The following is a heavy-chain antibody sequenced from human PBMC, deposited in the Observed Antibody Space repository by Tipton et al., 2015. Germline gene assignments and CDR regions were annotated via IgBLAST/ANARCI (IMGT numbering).Heavy chain of an antibody. V-gene: IGHV4-39*01. CDR1: GGSISSSSYY. CDR3: ARYSSRGSRYYHGMDV. D-gene: IGHD6-13*01. Sequence: TLSLTCTVSGGSISSSSYYWGWIRQPPGKGLEWIGSIYYSGRTYYNPSLKSRVTISVDTSKNQFSLKLSSVTAADTAVYYCARYSSRGSRYYHGMDVWGQGTTVTVSS. CDR2: IYYSGRT. J-gene: IGHJ6*02.